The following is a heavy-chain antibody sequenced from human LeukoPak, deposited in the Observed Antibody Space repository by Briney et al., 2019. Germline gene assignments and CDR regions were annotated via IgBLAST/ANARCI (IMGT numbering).Heavy chain of an antibody. CDR2: INHSGST. CDR3: AIFCVGYSYGRFDY. Sequence: SETLSLTCAVYGGSFSGYYWSWIRQPPGKGLEWIGEINHSGSTNYNPSLKSRVTISVDTSKNQFSLKLSSVTAADTAVYYCAIFCVGYSYGRFDYWGQGTLVTVSS. J-gene: IGHJ4*02. CDR1: GGSFSGYY. D-gene: IGHD5-18*01. V-gene: IGHV4-34*01.